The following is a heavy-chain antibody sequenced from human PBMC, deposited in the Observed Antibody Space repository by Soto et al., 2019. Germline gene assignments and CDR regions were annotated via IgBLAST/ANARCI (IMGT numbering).Heavy chain of an antibody. V-gene: IGHV4-39*01. CDR3: ARQYYFGSGSYSNRPFXF. D-gene: IGHD3-10*01. Sequence: SETLSLTCTVSGGSISSSSYYWGWIRQPPGKGLEWIGSIYYSGNTYYNPSLKSRVTISVDTAKNQFSLKLSSVTAADTAVYYCARQYYFGSGSYSNRPFXFWGQGTLVTVSS. CDR1: GGSISSSSYY. J-gene: IGHJ4*02. CDR2: IYYSGNT.